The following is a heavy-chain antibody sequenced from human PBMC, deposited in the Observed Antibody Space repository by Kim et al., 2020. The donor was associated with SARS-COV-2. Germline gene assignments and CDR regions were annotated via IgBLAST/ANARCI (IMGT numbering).Heavy chain of an antibody. V-gene: IGHV4-34*01. CDR2: INHSGRT. J-gene: IGHJ1*01. D-gene: IGHD3-10*01. CDR3: ARRLSNTSGSGGHYCDL. CDR1: GGSFSGYY. Sequence: SETLSLTCAVYGGSFSGYYWSWIRQPPGKGLEWIGEINHSGRTNYNPSLKSRVTISVDTSKNQFSLKLTSVTAADTAVYYCARRLSNTSGSGGHYCDLWGQGTLGTVSS.